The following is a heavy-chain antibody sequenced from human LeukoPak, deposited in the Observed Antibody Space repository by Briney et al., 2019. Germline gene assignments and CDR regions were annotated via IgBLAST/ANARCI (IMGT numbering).Heavy chain of an antibody. J-gene: IGHJ4*02. CDR3: AKVEGASKSSVY. CDR1: GFTFIIYT. CDR2: ISGSGDST. Sequence: GGSLRLFCAASGFTFIIYTMSWVRQAPGKGLEWVSAISGSGDSTYYADSVKGRFTISRDNSKKTLYLQMNSLRAEDTAVYYCAKVEGASKSSVYWGQGALVTVSS. D-gene: IGHD1-1*01. V-gene: IGHV3-23*01.